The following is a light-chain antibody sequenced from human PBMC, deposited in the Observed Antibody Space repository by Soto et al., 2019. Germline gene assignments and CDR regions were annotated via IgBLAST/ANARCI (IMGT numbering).Light chain of an antibody. CDR3: SSYAGNNDFVV. V-gene: IGLV2-8*01. CDR2: EVT. Sequence: QSVLTQPPSASGSPGQSVTISCTGTSSDVGAYKYVSWYQQHPGKAPKLMIYEVTKRPSGVPGRISGSKSGNTASLTVSGLQAEDEADYYCSSYAGNNDFVVFGGGTSCPS. CDR1: SSDVGAYKY. J-gene: IGLJ2*01.